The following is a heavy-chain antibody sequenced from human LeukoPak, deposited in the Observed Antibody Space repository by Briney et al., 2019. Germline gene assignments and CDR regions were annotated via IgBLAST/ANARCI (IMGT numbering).Heavy chain of an antibody. CDR1: GFTFSSYA. CDR2: ISASGGST. J-gene: IGHJ4*02. D-gene: IGHD3-16*02. V-gene: IGHV3-23*01. CDR3: AKDTLITFGGLISLGY. Sequence: GGSLRLSCAASGFTFSSYAMSWVRQAPGKGLEWVSAISASGGSTYYADFVKGRFTISRDNSKNTLYLQMNSLRAEDTAVYYCAKDTLITFGGLISLGYWGQGTLVTVSS.